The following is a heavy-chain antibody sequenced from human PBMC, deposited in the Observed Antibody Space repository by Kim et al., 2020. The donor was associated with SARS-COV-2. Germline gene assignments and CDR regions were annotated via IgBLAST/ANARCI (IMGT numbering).Heavy chain of an antibody. Sequence: ASVKVSCKASGYTFTGYYMHWVRQAPGQGLEWMGWINPNSGGTNYAQKSQGWVTMTRDTSISTAYMELSRLSSDDTAVYYCAAIGYCSSTSCRTQNTVDYWGQGTLVTVSS. CDR2: INPNSGGT. CDR3: AAIGYCSSTSCRTQNTVDY. J-gene: IGHJ4*02. V-gene: IGHV1-2*04. CDR1: GYTFTGYY. D-gene: IGHD2-2*01.